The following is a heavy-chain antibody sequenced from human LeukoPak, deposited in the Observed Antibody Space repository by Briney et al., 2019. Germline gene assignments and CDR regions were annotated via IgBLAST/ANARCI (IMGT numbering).Heavy chain of an antibody. CDR2: ISGRGDST. CDR3: AKAIAAPVWYFDL. V-gene: IGHV3-23*01. Sequence: PGGSLRLSCAASGFTFSSYWMHWVRQAPGKGLEWVSTISGRGDSTYYADSVKGRFTISRDNSRNTLYLQMNTLRAEDTAVYYCAKAIAAPVWYFDLWGRGTLVTVSS. CDR1: GFTFSSYW. J-gene: IGHJ2*01. D-gene: IGHD6-13*01.